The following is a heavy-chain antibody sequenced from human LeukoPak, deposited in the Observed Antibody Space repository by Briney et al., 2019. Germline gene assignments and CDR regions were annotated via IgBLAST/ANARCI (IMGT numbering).Heavy chain of an antibody. J-gene: IGHJ5*02. CDR2: FDPEGGET. CDR3: AHYYDSSGALDNWFDP. Sequence: ASVKVSCKVSGYTLTELSMHWVRQAPGKGLEWMGGFDPEGGETIYAQKFQGRVTMTEDTSTDTAYMELSSLRSEDTAVYYCAHYYDSSGALDNWFDPWGQGTLVTVSS. CDR1: GYTLTELS. V-gene: IGHV1-24*01. D-gene: IGHD3-22*01.